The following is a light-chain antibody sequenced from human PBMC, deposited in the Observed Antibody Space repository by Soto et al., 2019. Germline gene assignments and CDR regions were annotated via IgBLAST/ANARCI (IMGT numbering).Light chain of an antibody. CDR1: SSDIGSYNR. J-gene: IGLJ2*01. V-gene: IGLV2-18*02. CDR2: EVN. Sequence: QSALTQPASVSGSPGQSITISCTGTSSDIGSYNRVSWYQQPPGTAPKLIIYEVNNRPSGVPDRFSGSKSGNTASLTISGLQAEDEADYYCNSYTAGRTSVFGGGTKVTVL. CDR3: NSYTAGRTSV.